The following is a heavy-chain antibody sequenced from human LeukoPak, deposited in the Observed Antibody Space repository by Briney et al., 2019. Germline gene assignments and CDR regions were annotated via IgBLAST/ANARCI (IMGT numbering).Heavy chain of an antibody. D-gene: IGHD6-19*01. Sequence: SETLSLTCTVSGGAISSSTYYWGGVRQPPGRGLECGGRIYYSGSTYYNPSLNSRVTISVDTYKNRFSLKLSSVTAADTAVYYCATVLHSSGWSQGDYWGQGTLVTVSS. CDR3: ATVLHSSGWSQGDY. CDR2: IYYSGST. V-gene: IGHV4-39*01. J-gene: IGHJ4*02. CDR1: GGAISSSTYY.